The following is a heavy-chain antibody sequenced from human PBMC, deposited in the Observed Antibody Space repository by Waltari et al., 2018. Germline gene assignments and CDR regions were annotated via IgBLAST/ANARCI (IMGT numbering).Heavy chain of an antibody. D-gene: IGHD3-16*01. CDR2: IYSGGST. V-gene: IGHV3-53*01. J-gene: IGHJ6*02. Sequence: EVQLVESGGGLIQPGGSLRLSCAASGFTVSSNYMSWVRQAPGKGLEWVSVIYSGGSTYEADSVKGRFTISRDNSKNTLYLQMNSLRAEDTAVYYCARDRREMGDYYYYGMDVWGQGTTVTVSS. CDR3: ARDRREMGDYYYYGMDV. CDR1: GFTVSSNY.